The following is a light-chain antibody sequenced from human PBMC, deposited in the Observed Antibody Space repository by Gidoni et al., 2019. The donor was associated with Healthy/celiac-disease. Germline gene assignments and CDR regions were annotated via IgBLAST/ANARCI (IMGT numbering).Light chain of an antibody. CDR3: QQSYSTWGWT. Sequence: DIQMTQSPSSLYASVGDRVTITCRASQSISNYLNWYQQKPGKVPKLLIYAASSLQSGVPSRFSGSGSGTDFTLTISSLQPEDFATYYCQQSYSTWGWTFGQGTKVEIK. V-gene: IGKV1-39*01. J-gene: IGKJ1*01. CDR1: QSISNY. CDR2: AAS.